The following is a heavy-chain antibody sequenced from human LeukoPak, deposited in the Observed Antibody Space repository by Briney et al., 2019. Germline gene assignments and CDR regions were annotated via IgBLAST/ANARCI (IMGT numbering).Heavy chain of an antibody. CDR2: INPNSGGT. Sequence: ASVKVSCKASVYTFTGYYMHWVLQAPGQGLEWMGWINPNSGGTNYAQKFQGRVTMTRDTSISTAYMELSRLRSDDTAVYYCAREAAYYYDSSGYSPFDYWGQGTLVTVSS. CDR1: VYTFTGYY. D-gene: IGHD3-22*01. CDR3: AREAAYYYDSSGYSPFDY. J-gene: IGHJ4*02. V-gene: IGHV1-2*02.